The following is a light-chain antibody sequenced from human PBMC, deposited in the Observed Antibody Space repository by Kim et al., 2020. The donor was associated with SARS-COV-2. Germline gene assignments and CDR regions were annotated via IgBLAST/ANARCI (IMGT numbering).Light chain of an antibody. CDR2: SNN. V-gene: IGLV1-44*01. J-gene: IGLJ1*01. Sequence: QSVLTQPPSASGTPGQRVTISCPGSSSNIGSNTVNWYQQLPGTAPKLLIYSNNQRPSGVPDRFYGSKSGTSASLAISGLQSEDEADYYCAAWDDSLNGPVFGTGTKVTVL. CDR1: SSNIGSNT. CDR3: AAWDDSLNGPV.